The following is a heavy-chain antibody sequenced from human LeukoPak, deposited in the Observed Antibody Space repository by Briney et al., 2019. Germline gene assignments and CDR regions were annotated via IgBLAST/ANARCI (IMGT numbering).Heavy chain of an antibody. D-gene: IGHD6-13*01. CDR2: IYYSGST. CDR1: GGSISSSSFY. Sequence: KTSETLSLTCTVSGGSISSSSFYWGWIRQPPGKGLEWIGSIYYSGSTNYNPSLKSRVTISVDTSKRQFSLKLNSVTAADTAVYYCARWSSLAAAKAFDHWGQGTLVTVSS. J-gene: IGHJ4*02. CDR3: ARWSSLAAAKAFDH. V-gene: IGHV4-39*07.